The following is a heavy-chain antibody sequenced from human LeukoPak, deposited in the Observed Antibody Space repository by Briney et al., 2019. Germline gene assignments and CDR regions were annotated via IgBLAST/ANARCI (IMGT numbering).Heavy chain of an antibody. CDR1: GFTLSSYW. D-gene: IGHD3-9*01. J-gene: IGHJ4*02. CDR2: IWQDGSEK. Sequence: GGSLRLSCEASGFTLSSYWMSWVRQAPGKGLEWVANIWQDGSEKYYMDSVKGRFTISRDNAKNSLYLQMNSLRAEDTAVYYCAKSLRYFDWLSFAFDYWGQGTLVTVSS. V-gene: IGHV3-7*03. CDR3: AKSLRYFDWLSFAFDY.